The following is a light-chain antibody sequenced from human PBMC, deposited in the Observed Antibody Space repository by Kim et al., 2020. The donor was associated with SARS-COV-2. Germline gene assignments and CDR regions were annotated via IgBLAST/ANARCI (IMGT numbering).Light chain of an antibody. J-gene: IGKJ5*01. V-gene: IGKV1-39*01. CDR2: TTS. CDR1: QTITSY. CDR3: QQSLNNPVT. Sequence: ASVGDRVTITCRASQTITSYLKWYQQKPGKAPELLIYTTSSLQSGVPSRFSGSGFGTEFSLTISSLQPEDFATYFCQQSLNNPVTFGQGTRLEIK.